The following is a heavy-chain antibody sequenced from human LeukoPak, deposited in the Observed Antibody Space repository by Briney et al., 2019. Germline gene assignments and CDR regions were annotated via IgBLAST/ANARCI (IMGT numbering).Heavy chain of an antibody. CDR2: IYYSGST. D-gene: IGHD6-19*01. J-gene: IGHJ6*03. Sequence: SETLSLTCTVSGGSISSYYWSWIRQPPAKGLEWIGYIYYSGSTNYNPSLKRRVTISVDTSKNQFSLKLSSVTAADTAVYYCARERYSSGMDVWGKGTTVTVSS. CDR1: GGSISSYY. CDR3: ARERYSSGMDV. V-gene: IGHV4-59*01.